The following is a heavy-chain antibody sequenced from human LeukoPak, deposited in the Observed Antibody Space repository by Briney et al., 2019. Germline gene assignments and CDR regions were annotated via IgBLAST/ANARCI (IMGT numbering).Heavy chain of an antibody. CDR2: INPNSGGT. CDR3: ARVYRQQLVRAFDI. D-gene: IGHD6-13*01. CDR1: GYTFTGYY. Sequence: APVKVSCKASGYTFTGYYMHWVRQSPGQGLEWMGWINPNSGGTNYAQKFQGRVTMTRDTSISTAYMELSRLRSDDTAVYYCARVYRQQLVRAFDIWGQGTMVTVSS. J-gene: IGHJ3*02. V-gene: IGHV1-2*02.